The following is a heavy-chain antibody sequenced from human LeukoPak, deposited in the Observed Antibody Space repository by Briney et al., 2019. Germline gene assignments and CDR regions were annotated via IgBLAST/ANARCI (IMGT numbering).Heavy chain of an antibody. CDR3: ARERLAANNWFDP. V-gene: IGHV1-18*01. D-gene: IGHD6-6*01. J-gene: IGHJ5*02. CDR2: ISAYNGNT. Sequence: ASVKVSCKASVYTFTNYGISWVRQAPGQGLEWMGWISAYNGNTNYAQNLQGRVTMTTDTSTSTAYMELRSLRSDDTAVYYCARERLAANNWFDPWGQGTLVIVSS. CDR1: VYTFTNYG.